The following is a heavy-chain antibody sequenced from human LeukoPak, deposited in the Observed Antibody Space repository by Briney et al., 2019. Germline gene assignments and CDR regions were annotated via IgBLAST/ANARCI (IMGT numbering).Heavy chain of an antibody. D-gene: IGHD1-26*01. Sequence: GGSLRLSYTASGFTFSNFDMGWVRQAPGKGLEWVSYISSSGSTIYYADSVKGRFTISRDNAKNSLYLQMNSLRAEDTAVYYCARIVGAVDHWFDPWGQGTLVTVSS. V-gene: IGHV3-11*01. CDR3: ARIVGAVDHWFDP. CDR2: ISSSGSTI. CDR1: GFTFSNFD. J-gene: IGHJ5*02.